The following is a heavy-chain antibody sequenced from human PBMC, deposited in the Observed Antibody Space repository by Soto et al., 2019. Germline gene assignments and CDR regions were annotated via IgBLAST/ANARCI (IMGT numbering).Heavy chain of an antibody. V-gene: IGHV4-39*01. Sequence: PSETLSLTCSVSGASIRSTSYYWGWIRQPPGKGLEWIGSIYYSGSTHYSPSLKSRIIMSIDTSTNQFSLKLTSVTAADTAVYYCTRHFVAVVIKGWGYWGQGTLVTVSS. CDR1: GASIRSTSYY. J-gene: IGHJ4*02. CDR2: IYYSGST. D-gene: IGHD3-10*01. CDR3: TRHFVAVVIKGWGY.